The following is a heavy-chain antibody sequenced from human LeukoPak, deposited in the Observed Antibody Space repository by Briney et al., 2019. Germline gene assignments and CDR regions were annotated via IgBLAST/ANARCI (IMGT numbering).Heavy chain of an antibody. J-gene: IGHJ6*02. V-gene: IGHV3-66*01. D-gene: IGHD2-21*01. CDR1: GFIVSSNY. Sequence: GGSLRLSCAASGFIVSSNYMSWVRQAPGRGLEWVSLIYSGGSTHYPDSVKGRFTISRDNSKNTLYLQMNSLRAEDTAVYYCARDMWWHRRAGDYHYYGMDVWGQGTTVTVSS. CDR2: IYSGGST. CDR3: ARDMWWHRRAGDYHYYGMDV.